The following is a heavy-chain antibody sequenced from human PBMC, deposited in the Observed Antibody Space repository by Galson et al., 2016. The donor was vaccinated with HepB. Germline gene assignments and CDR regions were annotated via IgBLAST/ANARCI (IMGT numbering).Heavy chain of an antibody. CDR1: GFSLSTSGVG. J-gene: IGHJ5*02. V-gene: IGHV2-5*02. CDR2: IYWDDDK. D-gene: IGHD6-19*01. Sequence: PALVKPTQTLTLTCTFSGFSLSTSGVGVGWIRQPPGKALEWLALIYWDDDKRYSPSLRSRLTITKDTSKNQVVLTMTNMDPVDTATYYCAHRPPGYSTGWYPFDPWGQGTLVTVSS. CDR3: AHRPPGYSTGWYPFDP.